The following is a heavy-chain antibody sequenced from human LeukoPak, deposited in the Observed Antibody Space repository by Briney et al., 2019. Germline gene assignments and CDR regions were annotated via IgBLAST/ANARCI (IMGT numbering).Heavy chain of an antibody. Sequence: SETLSLTCTVSGDSMNEYYWSWVRQPPGKGLELIGYVFYTGRTNYRPSPKNRVTISLDTSKNQFSLRLSSVTAADTAVYYCVRYGYYAYDYWGQGNLVTVSS. J-gene: IGHJ4*02. CDR3: VRYGYYAYDY. CDR1: GDSMNEYY. V-gene: IGHV4-59*01. CDR2: VFYTGRT. D-gene: IGHD3-3*01.